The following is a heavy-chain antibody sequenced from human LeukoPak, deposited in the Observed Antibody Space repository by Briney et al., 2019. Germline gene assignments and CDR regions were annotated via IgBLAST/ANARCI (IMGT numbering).Heavy chain of an antibody. CDR2: IKSKTDGGTT. Sequence: GGSLRLSCAASGFTFSNAWMSWVRQAPGKGLEWVGRIKSKTDGGTTDYAAPVKGRFTISRDDSKNTLYLQMNSLKTEDTAVYYCTTTQIVVVVGDAFDIWGQGTMVIVSS. V-gene: IGHV3-15*01. D-gene: IGHD2-15*01. CDR1: GFTFSNAW. CDR3: TTTQIVVVVGDAFDI. J-gene: IGHJ3*02.